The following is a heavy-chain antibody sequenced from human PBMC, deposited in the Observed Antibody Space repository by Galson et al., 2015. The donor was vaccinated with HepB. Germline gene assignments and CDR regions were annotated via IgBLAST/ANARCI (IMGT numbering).Heavy chain of an antibody. D-gene: IGHD6-13*01. J-gene: IGHJ4*02. V-gene: IGHV3-30*04. CDR2: ISYDGSNK. CDR3: ARGGEQQLVIVDY. Sequence: SLRLSCAASGFTFSSYAMHWVRQAPGKGLEWVAVISYDGSNKYYADSVKGRFTISRDNSKNTLYLQMNSLRAEDTAVYYCARGGEQQLVIVDYWGQGTLVTVSS. CDR1: GFTFSSYA.